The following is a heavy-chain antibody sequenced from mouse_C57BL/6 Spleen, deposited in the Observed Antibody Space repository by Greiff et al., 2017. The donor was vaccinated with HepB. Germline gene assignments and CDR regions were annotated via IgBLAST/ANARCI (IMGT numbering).Heavy chain of an antibody. V-gene: IGHV1-42*01. CDR1: GYSFTGYY. J-gene: IGHJ4*01. Sequence: VQLQQSGPELVKPGASVKISCKASGYSFTGYYMNWVKQSPEKSLEWIGEINPSTGGTTYNQKFKAKATLTVDKSSSTAYMQLKSLTSEDSAVYYCARGAAQANYAMDYWGQGTSVTVSS. CDR2: INPSTGGT. CDR3: ARGAAQANYAMDY. D-gene: IGHD3-2*02.